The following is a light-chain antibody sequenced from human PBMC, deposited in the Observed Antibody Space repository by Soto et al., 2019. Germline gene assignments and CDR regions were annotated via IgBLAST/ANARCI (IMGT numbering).Light chain of an antibody. Sequence: EIVMTQSPATLSVSPGERVTLSCGASQSVSSNLAWYQQKPGQAPRLLIYGASTRATGIPARFSGSGSGTEFTLTISSLQSEDFAVYYCQQYNNWLETFGQGTKVDIK. J-gene: IGKJ1*01. V-gene: IGKV3-15*01. CDR3: QQYNNWLET. CDR2: GAS. CDR1: QSVSSN.